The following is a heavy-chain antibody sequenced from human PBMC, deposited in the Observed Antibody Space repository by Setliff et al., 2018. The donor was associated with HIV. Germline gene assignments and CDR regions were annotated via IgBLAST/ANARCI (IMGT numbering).Heavy chain of an antibody. CDR3: AKEPKLGGIDV. CDR2: ISSSSTYT. J-gene: IGHJ6*02. Sequence: GGSLRLSCAASGFIFSNYRMNWVRQAPGKGLEWVSSISSSSTYTFYADSVKGRFTISRDNAKNSLYLQMNSLRAEDTAVYYCAKEPKLGGIDVWGQGTAVTVS. V-gene: IGHV3-21*01. CDR1: GFIFSNYR. D-gene: IGHD1-7*01.